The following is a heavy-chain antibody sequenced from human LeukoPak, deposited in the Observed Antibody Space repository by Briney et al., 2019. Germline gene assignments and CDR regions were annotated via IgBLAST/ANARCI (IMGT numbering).Heavy chain of an antibody. CDR1: GYSFTSYW. CDR2: IYPSDSDT. CDR3: ASTYSYGSYWFDP. J-gene: IGHJ5*02. V-gene: IGHV5-51*01. Sequence: GESLKISCKGSGYSFTSYWIGWVRQMPGKGLEWMGIIYPSDSDTRYSPSFQGQVTISADKSISTAYLQWSSLKASDTAMYYCASTYSYGSYWFDPWGQGTLVTVSS. D-gene: IGHD5-18*01.